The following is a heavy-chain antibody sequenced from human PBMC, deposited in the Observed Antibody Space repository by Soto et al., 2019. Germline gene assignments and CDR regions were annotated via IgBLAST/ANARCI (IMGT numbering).Heavy chain of an antibody. V-gene: IGHV4-4*02. J-gene: IGHJ6*02. D-gene: IGHD2-21*02. CDR3: ARDPSIVVVTGRLYYYYGMDV. CDR1: GDTISSTRW. Sequence: SETLSLTCTVSGDTISSTRWWSWVRLSPGKGLEWIGEIYHLGRTNYNPSLKSRVTISIDKSKNQFSLKLTSVTAADTAVYYCARDPSIVVVTGRLYYYYGMDVWGQGTTVTVSS. CDR2: IYHLGRT.